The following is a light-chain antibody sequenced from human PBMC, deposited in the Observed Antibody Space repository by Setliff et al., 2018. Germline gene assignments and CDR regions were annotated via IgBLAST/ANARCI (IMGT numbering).Light chain of an antibody. J-gene: IGLJ1*01. CDR3: QSYDSSLGGSDV. V-gene: IGLV1-40*01. CDR2: GNS. Sequence: QSVLTQPPSVSGAPGQRVTISCTGSSSNIGAGYDVHWYQQPPGTAPKLLIYGNSNRPSGVPDRFSGSKSGTSASLAITGLQAEDEADYYCQSYDSSLGGSDVFGTGTKVTV. CDR1: SSNIGAGYD.